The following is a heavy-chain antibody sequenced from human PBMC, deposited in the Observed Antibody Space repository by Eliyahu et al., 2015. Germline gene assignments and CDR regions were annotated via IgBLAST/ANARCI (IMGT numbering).Heavy chain of an antibody. CDR3: ARTRLHFGDSGPLFDS. Sequence: QVQLQESGPGLVKPSQTLXLTCSVSGDSISSGHYYWSWIRQHPGKGLEWLAYIYHTGSTSHNPSLKSQVSISIDTSKNQFSLDLNSVTAADAAVYYCARTRLHFGDSGPLFDSWGQGTLVTVSS. V-gene: IGHV4-31*01. CDR2: IYHTGST. J-gene: IGHJ4*02. CDR1: GDSISSGHYY. D-gene: IGHD3-10*01.